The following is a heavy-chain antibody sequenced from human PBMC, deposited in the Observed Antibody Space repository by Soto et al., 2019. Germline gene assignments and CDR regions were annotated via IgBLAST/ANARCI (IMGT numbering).Heavy chain of an antibody. Sequence: ASVKVSCKASGGTFSSYAISWVRQAPGQGLEWMGGIIPIFGAANYAQKFQGRVTITADESTSTAYMELSSLRSEDTAVYYCARDLGGCFGELLCRTMGEHYYYYGMDVWGQGTTVTVSS. V-gene: IGHV1-69*13. D-gene: IGHD3-10*01. CDR1: GGTFSSYA. CDR2: IIPIFGAA. J-gene: IGHJ6*02. CDR3: ARDLGGCFGELLCRTMGEHYYYYGMDV.